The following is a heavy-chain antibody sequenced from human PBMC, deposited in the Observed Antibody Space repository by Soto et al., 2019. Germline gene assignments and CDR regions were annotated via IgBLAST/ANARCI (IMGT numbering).Heavy chain of an antibody. J-gene: IGHJ4*02. CDR3: ARDRGSGWFVY. CDR1: GYTFSTYG. V-gene: IGHV1-18*01. D-gene: IGHD6-19*01. Sequence: ASVKVSCKASGYTFSTYGISWVRQAPGQGLEWMGWVGANNGNTDYAQKFQGRVTMTTGTSTSTAYMELRSLRSDDTAVYYCARDRGSGWFVYWGQGTPVTVSS. CDR2: VGANNGNT.